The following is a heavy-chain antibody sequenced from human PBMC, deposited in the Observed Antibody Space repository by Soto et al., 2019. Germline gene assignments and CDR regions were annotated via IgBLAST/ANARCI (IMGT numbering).Heavy chain of an antibody. Sequence: ASVKVSCKASGYTFTSYGITWVRQAPGQGLEYLGWISTYNGNTDFAQKVQNRLTLTTDTSTSTAYMELRSLRPDDTAVYYCARAKVPITPNCFDPWGQGTLVTVSS. CDR3: ARAKVPITPNCFDP. J-gene: IGHJ5*02. D-gene: IGHD3-10*01. V-gene: IGHV1-18*01. CDR1: GYTFTSYG. CDR2: ISTYNGNT.